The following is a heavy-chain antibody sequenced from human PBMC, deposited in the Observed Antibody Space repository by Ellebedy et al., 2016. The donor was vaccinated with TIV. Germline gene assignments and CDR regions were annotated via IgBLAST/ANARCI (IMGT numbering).Heavy chain of an antibody. CDR2: ISYGGSA. J-gene: IGHJ4*02. CDR1: GGSINSGDYY. V-gene: IGHV4-39*01. Sequence: MPSETLSLTCTVSGGSINSGDYYWGWIRQPPGKGLEWIGSISYGGSAYYHPPLKSRVTISVDTSKNQFSLKMTSVTAADTAVYYCARHPLEWLVGPTYFDYWGPGTLITVSS. D-gene: IGHD6-19*01. CDR3: ARHPLEWLVGPTYFDY.